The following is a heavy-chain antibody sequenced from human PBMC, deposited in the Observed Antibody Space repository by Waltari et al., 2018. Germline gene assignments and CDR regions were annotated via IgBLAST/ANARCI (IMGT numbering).Heavy chain of an antibody. V-gene: IGHV4-38-2*01. CDR3: VRGTNWGFRCVNY. CDR1: GYSISSGYY. CDR2: IYHSGST. J-gene: IGHJ4*02. D-gene: IGHD7-27*01. Sequence: QVQLQESGPGLVKPSETLSLTCAVSGYSISSGYYWGWIRQPPGKGLEWIGSIYHSGSTYYNPSLKSRVTISVDTSKNQFSLKLSSVTAADTAVYYCVRGTNWGFRCVNYWGQGTLVTVSS.